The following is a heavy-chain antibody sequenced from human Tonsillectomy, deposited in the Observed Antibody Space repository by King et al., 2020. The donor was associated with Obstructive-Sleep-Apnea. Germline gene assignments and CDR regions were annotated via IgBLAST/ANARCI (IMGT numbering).Heavy chain of an antibody. V-gene: IGHV3-48*01. Sequence: EVQLVESGGALVQPGGSLRLSCAASGFSFSGYSMNWVRQAPGMGLEWISYISSSSGTIYYADSVKGRFTISRDNAKNSLYLKMNGLGAEDTAIYYCATDYGFRYFGYWGLGTLVTVSS. CDR2: ISSSSGTI. J-gene: IGHJ4*02. D-gene: IGHD3-3*01. CDR3: ATDYGFRYFGY. CDR1: GFSFSGYS.